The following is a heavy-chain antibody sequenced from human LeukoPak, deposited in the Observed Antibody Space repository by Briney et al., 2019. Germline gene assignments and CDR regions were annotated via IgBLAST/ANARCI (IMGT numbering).Heavy chain of an antibody. V-gene: IGHV3-23*01. CDR3: ARHPDLYGYFDY. D-gene: IGHD4-17*01. CDR1: GFTFSSYA. Sequence: GGSLRLSCAASGFTFSSYAMSWVRQAPGKGLEWVSVISGSGVTTYYADSVKGRFTISRDNSKNTLYLQMNSLRAEDTAVYYCARHPDLYGYFDYWGQETLVTVSS. CDR2: ISGSGVTT. J-gene: IGHJ4*02.